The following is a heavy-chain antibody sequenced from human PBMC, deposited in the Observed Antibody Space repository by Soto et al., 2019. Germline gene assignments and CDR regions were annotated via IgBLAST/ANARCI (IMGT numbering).Heavy chain of an antibody. J-gene: IGHJ4*02. CDR2: IIPIIAIA. CDR3: AKVGRADGYY. D-gene: IGHD1-26*01. V-gene: IGHV1-69*02. Sequence: QVQLVQSGAEVKKPGSSVKVSCRASGGTFSSYTISWVRQAPGQGLEWMGRIIPIIAIANYAQKFQGRVTITADESTSTAYMELSSLRPEDTAVYYCAKVGRADGYYWGQGTLVTVSS. CDR1: GGTFSSYT.